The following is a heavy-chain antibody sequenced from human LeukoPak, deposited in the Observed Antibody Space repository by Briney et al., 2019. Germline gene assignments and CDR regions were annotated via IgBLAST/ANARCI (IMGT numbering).Heavy chain of an antibody. CDR3: AKHPGYYYDTNGYFDY. CDR2: ISNNGRNK. Sequence: GGSLRLSCAASGFTFSSYAIHWVRQAPGKGLEWVAFISNNGRNKDYADSVKGRFTISRDNSKNTLYLQVNSLRAEDTAVYYCAKHPGYYYDTNGYFDYWGQGTLVTVSS. D-gene: IGHD3-22*01. J-gene: IGHJ4*02. CDR1: GFTFSSYA. V-gene: IGHV3-30-3*02.